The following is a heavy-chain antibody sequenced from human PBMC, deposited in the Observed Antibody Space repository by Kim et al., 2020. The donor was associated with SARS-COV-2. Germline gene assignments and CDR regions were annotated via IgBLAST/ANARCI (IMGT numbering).Heavy chain of an antibody. CDR2: IYYSGTT. CDR3: AIGTSGYPYYFNY. D-gene: IGHD3-9*01. CDR1: GDSSASAAYY. V-gene: IGHV4-31*03. Sequence: SETLSLTCSVSGDSSASAAYYWNWIRQQPGKGLEWIGSIYYSGTTYFNPSLKSRIAMSVDTSQTQFFLNLTSVTAADTAVYFCAIGTSGYPYYFNYWGQG. J-gene: IGHJ4*02.